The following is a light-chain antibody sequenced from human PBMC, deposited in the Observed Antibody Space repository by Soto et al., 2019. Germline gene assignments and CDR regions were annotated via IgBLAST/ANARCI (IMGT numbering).Light chain of an antibody. J-gene: IGLJ3*02. CDR3: LSWDDSLNGV. CDR1: NSNIGSNT. V-gene: IGLV1-44*01. Sequence: QAVVTQPPSASGTPGQRVTIPCSGSNSNIGSNTVSWYQQLPGTAPKLLIYSNNQRPSGVPDRFSGSKSGTSASLAISELQSEDEAHYYCLSWDDSLNGVFGGGTKLTVL. CDR2: SNN.